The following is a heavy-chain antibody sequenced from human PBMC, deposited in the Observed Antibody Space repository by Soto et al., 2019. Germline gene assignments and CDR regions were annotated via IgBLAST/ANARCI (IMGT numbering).Heavy chain of an antibody. Sequence: PGGSLRLSCAASGFTFSSYAMHWVRQAPGKGLEWVAVISYDGSNKYYADSVKGRFTISRDNSKNTLYLQMNSLRAEDTAVYYCARWELRESDAFDIWGQGTMVTVSS. CDR2: ISYDGSNK. CDR1: GFTFSSYA. CDR3: ARWELRESDAFDI. V-gene: IGHV3-30-3*01. D-gene: IGHD3-10*01. J-gene: IGHJ3*02.